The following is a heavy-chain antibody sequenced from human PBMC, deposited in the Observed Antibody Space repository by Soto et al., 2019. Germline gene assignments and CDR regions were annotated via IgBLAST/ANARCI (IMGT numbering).Heavy chain of an antibody. J-gene: IGHJ1*01. D-gene: IGHD3-22*01. CDR3: ARDRVESGYPEYFQH. CDR1: GFTVSSNY. Sequence: EVQLVESGGGLIQPGGSLRLSCAASGFTVSSNYMSWVRQAPGKGLEWVSVIYSGGSTYYADSVKGRFTISRDNSKNPPYLQMNSLRAEDTAVYYCARDRVESGYPEYFQHWGQGTLVTVSS. CDR2: IYSGGST. V-gene: IGHV3-53*01.